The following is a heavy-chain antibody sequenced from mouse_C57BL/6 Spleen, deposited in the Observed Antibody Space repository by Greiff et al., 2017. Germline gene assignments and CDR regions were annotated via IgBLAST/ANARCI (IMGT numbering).Heavy chain of an antibody. Sequence: QVQLQQSGPELVKPGASVKISCKASGYAFSSSWMNWVKQRPGKGLEWIGRIYPGDGDTNYNGKFKGKATLTADKSSSTAYMQRSSLTSEDSAVYVCAREDGGAWFAYWGQGTLVTVSA. V-gene: IGHV1-82*01. CDR3: AREDGGAWFAY. CDR2: IYPGDGDT. J-gene: IGHJ3*01. D-gene: IGHD1-2*01. CDR1: GYAFSSSW.